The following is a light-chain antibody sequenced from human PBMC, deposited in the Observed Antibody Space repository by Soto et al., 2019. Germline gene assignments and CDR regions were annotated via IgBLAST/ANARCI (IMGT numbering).Light chain of an antibody. Sequence: DIQMTQSPSSLSASVGDRVTITCQASHDITSYLNWYQHKPGKAPKLLIYDASILEAGVTSRFSGSGSGTHFTFTISSLQPEDVATYSGQKCDYLPIFGPGTTVDFK. CDR3: QKCDYLPI. CDR2: DAS. CDR1: HDITSY. J-gene: IGKJ3*01. V-gene: IGKV1-33*01.